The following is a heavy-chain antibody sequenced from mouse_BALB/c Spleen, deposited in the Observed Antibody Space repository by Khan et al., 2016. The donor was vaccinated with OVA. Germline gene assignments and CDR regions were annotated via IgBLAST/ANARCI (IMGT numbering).Heavy chain of an antibody. CDR2: INPSTGYT. Sequence: QVQLQQSGAELAKPGASVKMSCKASGYTFINYWILWVKQRPGQGLEWIGYINPSTGYTEYNQNFKDKATLTADKSSSTAYMQLNSLTSEDSAVYYCARRGLRWDFDYWDQSTTLTVSS. D-gene: IGHD1-1*01. J-gene: IGHJ2*01. V-gene: IGHV1-7*01. CDR3: ARRGLRWDFDY. CDR1: GYTFINYW.